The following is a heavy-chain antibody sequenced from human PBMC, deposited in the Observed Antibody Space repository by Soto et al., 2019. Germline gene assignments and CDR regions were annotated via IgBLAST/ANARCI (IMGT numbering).Heavy chain of an antibody. CDR2: IIPIFGTA. V-gene: IGHV1-69*13. CDR3: ARVATDYYGSGSYYGPRLFDI. J-gene: IGHJ3*02. D-gene: IGHD3-10*01. Sequence: SVKVSCKASGVTFSSSAISWVRQAPGQGLEWMGGIIPIFGTANYAQKFQGRVTITADESTSTAYMELSSLRSEDTAVYYCARVATDYYGSGSYYGPRLFDIWGQGTMVT. CDR1: GVTFSSSA.